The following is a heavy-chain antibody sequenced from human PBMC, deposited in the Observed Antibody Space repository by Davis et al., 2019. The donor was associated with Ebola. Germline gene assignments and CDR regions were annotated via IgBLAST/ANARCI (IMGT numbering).Heavy chain of an antibody. D-gene: IGHD2-2*01. CDR1: GYTFTGYY. Sequence: ASVKVSCKASGYTFTGYYMHWVRQAPGQGLEWMGWINPNSGGTNYAQKFQGWVTMTRDTSISTAYMELSSLRSEDTAVYYCASSTSRANFDYWGQGTLVTVSS. CDR2: INPNSGGT. J-gene: IGHJ4*02. V-gene: IGHV1-2*04. CDR3: ASSTSRANFDY.